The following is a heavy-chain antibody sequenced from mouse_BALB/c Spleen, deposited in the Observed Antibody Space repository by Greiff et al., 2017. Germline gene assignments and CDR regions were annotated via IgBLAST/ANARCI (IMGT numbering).Heavy chain of an antibody. CDR1: GFSLTSYG. CDR2: IWSGGST. J-gene: IGHJ4*01. Sequence: VQVVESGPGLVQPSQSLSITCTVSGFSLTSYGVHWVRQSPGKGLEWLGVIWSGGSTDYNAAFISRLSISKDNSKSQVFFKMNSLQANDTAIYYCARNLQYGNYDYAMDYWGQGTSVTVSS. CDR3: ARNLQYGNYDYAMDY. V-gene: IGHV2-2*02. D-gene: IGHD2-10*02.